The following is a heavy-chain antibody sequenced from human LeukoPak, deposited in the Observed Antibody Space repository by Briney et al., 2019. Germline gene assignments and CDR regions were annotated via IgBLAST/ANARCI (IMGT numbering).Heavy chain of an antibody. CDR2: INHSGST. D-gene: IGHD1-1*01. J-gene: IGHJ4*02. CDR3: ARAKHGTLRYFDY. CDR1: GGSFSGYY. Sequence: SETLSLTCAVYGGSFSGYYWSWIRQPPGKGLEWIGEINHSGSTNYNPSLKSRVTISVDTSKNQFSLKLSSVTAADTAVYYCARAKHGTLRYFDYWGQGTLVTVSS. V-gene: IGHV4-34*01.